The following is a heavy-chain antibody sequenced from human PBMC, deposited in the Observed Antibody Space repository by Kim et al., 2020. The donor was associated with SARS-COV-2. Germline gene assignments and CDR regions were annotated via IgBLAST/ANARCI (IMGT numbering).Heavy chain of an antibody. CDR3: ARSFPVRGVIIPYYFDY. V-gene: IGHV1-18*01. D-gene: IGHD3-10*01. J-gene: IGHJ4*02. CDR2: ISAYTGNT. Sequence: ASVKVSCKASGYTFISYGISWVRQAPGQGLEWMGWISAYTGNTNYAQKLQGRVTMTTDTSTRTAYMELRSLRSDDTAVYYCARSFPVRGVIIPYYFDYWGQGTLVTVSS. CDR1: GYTFISYG.